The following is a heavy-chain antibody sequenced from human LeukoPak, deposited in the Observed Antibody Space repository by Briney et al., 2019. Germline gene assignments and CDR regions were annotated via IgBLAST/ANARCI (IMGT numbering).Heavy chain of an antibody. Sequence: SETLSLTCAVYGGSFSGYYWSWIRQPPGKGLEWIGEINHSGSTNYNPSLKSRVTISVDTSKNQFSLKLSSATAADTAVYYCARYYGSGSYYRTFQHWGQGTLVTVSS. CDR2: INHSGST. V-gene: IGHV4-34*01. CDR1: GGSFSGYY. J-gene: IGHJ1*01. CDR3: ARYYGSGSYYRTFQH. D-gene: IGHD3-10*01.